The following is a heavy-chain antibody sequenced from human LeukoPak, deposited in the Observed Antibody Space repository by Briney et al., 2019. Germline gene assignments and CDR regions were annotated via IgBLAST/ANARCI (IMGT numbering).Heavy chain of an antibody. J-gene: IGHJ4*02. V-gene: IGHV3-53*01. Sequence: PGGSLRLSCAASGFTVSSNYMSWVRQAPGKGLEWVSVLYSGGSTYYAESVKGRFIISRDNAKNTLYLQMNNLRAEDTAVYYCARVVGGYPWGYFDYWGQGRPASVSS. CDR3: ARVVGGYPWGYFDY. CDR1: GFTVSSNY. CDR2: LYSGGST. D-gene: IGHD3-22*01.